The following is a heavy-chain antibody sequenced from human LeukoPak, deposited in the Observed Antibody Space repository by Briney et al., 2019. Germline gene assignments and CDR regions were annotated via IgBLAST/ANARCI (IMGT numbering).Heavy chain of an antibody. CDR3: ARDGDSSGYGDY. CDR2: ISSSSSYI. J-gene: IGHJ4*02. Sequence: GGSLRLSCAASGFTFRSYSMNWVRQAPGKGLEGVSSISSSSSYIYYADSVKGRFTISRDNAKNSLYLQMNSLRAEDTAVYYCARDGDSSGYGDYWGQGTLVTVSS. CDR1: GFTFRSYS. V-gene: IGHV3-21*01. D-gene: IGHD3-22*01.